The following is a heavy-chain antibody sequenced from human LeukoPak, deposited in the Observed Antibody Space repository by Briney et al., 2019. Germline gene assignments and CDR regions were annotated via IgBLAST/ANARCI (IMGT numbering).Heavy chain of an antibody. J-gene: IGHJ5*02. V-gene: IGHV3-23*01. CDR1: GFTFSSYG. CDR2: ITGSGGST. D-gene: IGHD5-18*01. Sequence: GGSLRLSCAASGFTFSSYGMHWVRQAPGKGLEWVSGITGSGGSTYYADSVKGRFTISRDNSKNTLYLQMNSLRAEDTAVYYCAKKDEYTYAWGQGTPVTVSS. CDR3: AKKDEYTYA.